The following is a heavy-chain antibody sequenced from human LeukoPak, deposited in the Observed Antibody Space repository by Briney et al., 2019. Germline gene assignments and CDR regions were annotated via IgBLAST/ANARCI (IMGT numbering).Heavy chain of an antibody. J-gene: IGHJ4*02. CDR2: IYYSGST. Sequence: ASETLSLTCTVSGGSISSYYWSWIRQPPGKGLEWIGYIYYSGSTNYNPSLKSRVTISVDTSKNQFSLKLSSVTAADTAVYYCARVWGYDSSGYYYGEGFDYWGQGTLVTVSS. D-gene: IGHD3-22*01. CDR1: GGSISSYY. V-gene: IGHV4-59*01. CDR3: ARVWGYDSSGYYYGEGFDY.